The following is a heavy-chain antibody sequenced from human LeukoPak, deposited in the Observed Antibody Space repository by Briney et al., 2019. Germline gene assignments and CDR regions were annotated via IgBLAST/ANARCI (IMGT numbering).Heavy chain of an antibody. J-gene: IGHJ6*03. Sequence: SETLSLTCAVYGGSFSGYYWSWIRQPPGKGLEWIGEINHSGSTNYNPSLKSRVTISVDTSKNQFSLKLSSVTAADTAVYYCFVATISSMYYYYYYMDVWGKGTTVTVSS. CDR1: GGSFSGYY. CDR2: INHSGST. V-gene: IGHV4-34*01. D-gene: IGHD5-12*01. CDR3: FVATISSMYYYYYYMDV.